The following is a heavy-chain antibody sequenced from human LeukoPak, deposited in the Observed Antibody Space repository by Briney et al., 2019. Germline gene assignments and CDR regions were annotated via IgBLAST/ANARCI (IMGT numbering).Heavy chain of an antibody. J-gene: IGHJ4*02. Sequence: PGGSLRLSCAASGFTFSSYWMSWVRQAPGKGLEWVVNIKQDGSEKYYVDSGKGRFTISRDNAKNSLYLQMNSLRAEDTAVYYCVRTRRGRITMVRGVPHYLDYWGQGTLVTVSS. CDR2: IKQDGSEK. CDR1: GFTFSSYW. V-gene: IGHV3-7*01. CDR3: VRTRRGRITMVRGVPHYLDY. D-gene: IGHD3-10*01.